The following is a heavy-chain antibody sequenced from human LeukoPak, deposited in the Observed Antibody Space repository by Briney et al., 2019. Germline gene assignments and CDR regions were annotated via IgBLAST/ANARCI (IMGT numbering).Heavy chain of an antibody. CDR3: ARDGGGVSSWVSH. J-gene: IGHJ4*02. CDR2: IDPGDSFT. CDR1: GYSSSSYW. D-gene: IGHD2-8*02. V-gene: IGHV5-10-1*01. Sequence: GESLKTSCKDSGYSSSSYWISWLGQMPGKGLKWMGRIDPGDSFTKYRPSLEGRATISADKSLSTVYLQWSSLKASDTAIYYCARDGGGVSSWVSHWGQGTLVTVSS.